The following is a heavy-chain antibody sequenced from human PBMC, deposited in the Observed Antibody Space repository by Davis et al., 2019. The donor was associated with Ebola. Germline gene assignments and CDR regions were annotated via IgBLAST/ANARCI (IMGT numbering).Heavy chain of an antibody. V-gene: IGHV1-46*01. CDR3: ARAPSWNGYHYYFDY. D-gene: IGHD3-3*01. CDR1: GYTFTNYY. Sequence: ASVKVSCKASGYTFTNYYMHWVRQAPGQGLEWMGIINPSGGSTSYAQKFQGRVTMTRDTSTSTVYMELSSLRSEDTAVYYCARAPSWNGYHYYFDYWGQGTLVTVSS. CDR2: INPSGGST. J-gene: IGHJ4*02.